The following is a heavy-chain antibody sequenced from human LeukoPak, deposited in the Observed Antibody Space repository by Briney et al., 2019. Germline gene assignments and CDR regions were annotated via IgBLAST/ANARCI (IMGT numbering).Heavy chain of an antibody. Sequence: GGSLRLSCSASGFTFSISAMNWVRQAPGKGLVWVSRIDANAKTTSYADSVKGRFTISTDNAKKTLYLQMNSLRVEDTAVYYCLTVVETTIAAFDIWGQGTMVTVSS. J-gene: IGHJ3*02. CDR1: GFTFSISA. CDR2: IDANAKTT. D-gene: IGHD1-26*01. V-gene: IGHV3-74*01. CDR3: LTVVETTIAAFDI.